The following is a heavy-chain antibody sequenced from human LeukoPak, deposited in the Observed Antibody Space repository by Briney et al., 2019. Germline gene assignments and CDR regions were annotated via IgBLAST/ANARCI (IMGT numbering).Heavy chain of an antibody. Sequence: ASVKVSCKAPGYTFTGYYIHWVRQTPGQGLEWMGWINPNSGDTKYAQKFQGRVTMTRDTSISTAYMELSSLKSDDAAVYYCARDRYRGYDWGQGTLVTVSS. V-gene: IGHV1-2*02. CDR3: ARDRYRGYD. CDR1: GYTFTGYY. D-gene: IGHD5-12*01. J-gene: IGHJ4*02. CDR2: INPNSGDT.